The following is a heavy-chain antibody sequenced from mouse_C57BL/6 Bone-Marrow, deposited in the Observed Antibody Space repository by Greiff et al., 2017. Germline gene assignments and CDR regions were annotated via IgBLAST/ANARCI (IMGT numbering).Heavy chain of an antibody. CDR2: IYPRSGNT. CDR1: GYTFTSYG. V-gene: IGHV1-81*01. Sequence: QVQLQQSGAELARPGASVKLSCKASGYTFTSYGISWVKQRTGQGLEWIGEIYPRSGNTYYNEKFKGKATLTPDKSASTAYMELRSLTSKDSAVYFGAAWPTIVAYFDYWGQGTTLTVSS. D-gene: IGHD2-5*01. CDR3: AAWPTIVAYFDY. J-gene: IGHJ2*01.